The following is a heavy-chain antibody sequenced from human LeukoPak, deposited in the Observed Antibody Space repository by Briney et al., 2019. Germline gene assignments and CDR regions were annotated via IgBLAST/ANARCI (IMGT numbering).Heavy chain of an antibody. CDR2: ISSSSSYI. CDR3: ARGCSSTSCPDY. Sequence: PAGSLRLSCAASGFTFSSYSMSWVRQPPGKGLEWVSSISSSSSYIYYADSVKGRFTISRDNAKNSLYLQMNSLRAEDTAVYYCARGCSSTSCPDYWGQGTLVTVSS. V-gene: IGHV3-21*01. D-gene: IGHD2-2*01. J-gene: IGHJ4*02. CDR1: GFTFSSYS.